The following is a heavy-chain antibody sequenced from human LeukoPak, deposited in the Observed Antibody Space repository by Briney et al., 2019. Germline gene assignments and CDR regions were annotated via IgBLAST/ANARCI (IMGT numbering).Heavy chain of an antibody. V-gene: IGHV1-8*01. Sequence: ASVKVSCKASGYTFTSYDINWVRQATGQGLEWMGWMNPNSGNTGYAQKFQGRVTMTRNTSISTAYMELSSLRSEDTAVYYCARFPGALEVGATGGSDAFDIRGQGTMVTASS. D-gene: IGHD1-26*01. CDR2: MNPNSGNT. J-gene: IGHJ3*02. CDR3: ARFPGALEVGATGGSDAFDI. CDR1: GYTFTSYD.